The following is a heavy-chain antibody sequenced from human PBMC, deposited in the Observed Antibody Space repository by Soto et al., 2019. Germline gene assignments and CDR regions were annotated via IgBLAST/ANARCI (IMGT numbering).Heavy chain of an antibody. Sequence: GASVKVSCKASGYTFTGHYIHWVRQAPGQALEWMGWINPDSGDTEFAQRFQGRVTMTRDTSISTAYMELDRLRPDDTAVYYCARAGAFRGSYYYYDGLDVWGQGTTVTVSS. CDR3: ARAGAFRGSYYYYDGLDV. CDR1: GYTFTGHY. J-gene: IGHJ6*02. CDR2: INPDSGDT. V-gene: IGHV1-2*02. D-gene: IGHD1-1*01.